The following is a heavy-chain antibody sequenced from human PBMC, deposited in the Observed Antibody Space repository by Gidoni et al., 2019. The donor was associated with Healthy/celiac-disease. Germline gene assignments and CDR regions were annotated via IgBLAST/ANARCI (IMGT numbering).Heavy chain of an antibody. CDR1: GFTVRSNY. D-gene: IGHD4-17*01. V-gene: IGHV3-53*04. Sequence: EVQLVESGGGLVQPGGSLRLSCAASGFTVRSNYMSWVRQAPGKGLEWVSIIYSDGSTFYADSVKGRFTISRHNSKNTLFLQMNSLRAEDTAVFYCARAGSTTLTYYYNWYFDRWGRGTLVTVSS. CDR3: ARAGSTTLTYYYNWYFDR. CDR2: IYSDGST. J-gene: IGHJ2*01.